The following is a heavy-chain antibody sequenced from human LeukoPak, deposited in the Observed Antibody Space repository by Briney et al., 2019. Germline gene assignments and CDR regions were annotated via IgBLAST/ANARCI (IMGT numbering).Heavy chain of an antibody. J-gene: IGHJ6*02. Sequence: GGSLRLSCAASGFTFSSYAMSWVRQAPGKGLEWVSAISGSGGSTYYADSVKGRFTISRDNSKNTLYLQMNSLRAEDTAVYYCATCPGLVVPAAIYYYYGMDVWGQGTTVTVSS. CDR3: ATCPGLVVPAAIYYYYGMDV. V-gene: IGHV3-23*01. D-gene: IGHD2-2*02. CDR1: GFTFSSYA. CDR2: ISGSGGST.